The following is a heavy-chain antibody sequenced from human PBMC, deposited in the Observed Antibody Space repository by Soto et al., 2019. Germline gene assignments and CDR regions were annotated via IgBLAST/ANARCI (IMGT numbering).Heavy chain of an antibody. V-gene: IGHV4-39*01. Sequence: SETLSLTCTVSGGSISSSSYYWGWIRQPPGKGLEWIGSIYYSGSTYYNPSLKSRVTISVDTSKNQFSLKLSSVTAADTAVYYCARHKSLGYCSSTSCLNWFDPWGQGTLVTVSS. CDR3: ARHKSLGYCSSTSCLNWFDP. J-gene: IGHJ5*02. CDR1: GGSISSSSYY. CDR2: IYYSGST. D-gene: IGHD2-2*01.